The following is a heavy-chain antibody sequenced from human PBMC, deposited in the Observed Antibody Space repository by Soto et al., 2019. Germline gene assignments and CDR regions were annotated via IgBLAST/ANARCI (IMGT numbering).Heavy chain of an antibody. CDR3: ARHNSVVVAATWNNWFDP. D-gene: IGHD2-15*01. CDR2: IYYSGST. Sequence: KQSQTLSLTCTVSGGSISSSSYYWGWIRQPPGKGLEWIGSIYYSGSTYYNPSLKSRVTISVDTSKNQFSLKLSSVTAADTAVYYCARHNSVVVAATWNNWFDPWGQGTLVTVSS. J-gene: IGHJ5*02. V-gene: IGHV4-39*01. CDR1: GGSISSSSYY.